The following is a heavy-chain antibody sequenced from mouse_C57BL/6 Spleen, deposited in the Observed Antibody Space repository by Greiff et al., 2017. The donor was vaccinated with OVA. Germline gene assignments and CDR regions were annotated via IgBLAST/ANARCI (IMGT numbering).Heavy chain of an antibody. CDR1: GYTFTRYW. J-gene: IGHJ2*01. CDR2: IHPNSGST. Sequence: VQLKQPGAELVKPGASVKLSCKASGYTFTRYWMHWVKQRPGQGLEWIGMIHPNSGSTNYNEKFKSKATLTVDKSSSTAYMQLSSLTSEDSAVYYCARSFITTVVAGYWGQGTTLTVSS. CDR3: ARSFITTVVAGY. V-gene: IGHV1-64*01. D-gene: IGHD1-1*01.